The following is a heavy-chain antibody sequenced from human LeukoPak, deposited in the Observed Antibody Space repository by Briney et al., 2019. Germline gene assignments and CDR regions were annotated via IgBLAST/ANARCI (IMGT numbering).Heavy chain of an antibody. CDR3: ASWRIAARAGERCYFDY. J-gene: IGHJ4*02. V-gene: IGHV4-59*08. CDR1: GDSMRSYF. CDR2: IYYSGAI. D-gene: IGHD6-6*01. Sequence: SETLSLTCSVSGDSMRSYFWSWIRQPPGKGLEWIGYIYYSGAINYNPFLKSRVTISVDASKKQFSLNLKSVTAADTAVYYCASWRIAARAGERCYFDYWGQGTLVTVSS.